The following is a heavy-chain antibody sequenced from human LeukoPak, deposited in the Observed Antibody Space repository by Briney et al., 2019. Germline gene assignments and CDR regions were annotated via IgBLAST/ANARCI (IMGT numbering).Heavy chain of an antibody. V-gene: IGHV4-61*01. Sequence: PSETLSLTCTVSGGSISSSSYYWSWIRQPPGKGLEWIGYIYYSGSTNYNPSLKSRVTISVDTSKNQFSLKLSSVTAADTAVYYCARATKASSGWYSYGYYFDYWGQGTLVTVSS. CDR2: IYYSGST. CDR3: ARATKASSGWYSYGYYFDY. J-gene: IGHJ4*02. D-gene: IGHD6-19*01. CDR1: GGSISSSSYY.